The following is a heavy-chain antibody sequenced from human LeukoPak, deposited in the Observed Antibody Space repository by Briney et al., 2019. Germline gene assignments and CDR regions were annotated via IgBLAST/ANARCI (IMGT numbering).Heavy chain of an antibody. CDR2: IYYSGST. V-gene: IGHV4-59*01. CDR1: GGSISSYY. CDR3: ARAVHYYDRLDY. Sequence: SETLSLTCTVSGGSISSYYWSWIRQPPGKGLEWIGYIYYSGSTNYNPSLKSRVTISVDTSKDQFSLKLSSVTAADTAVYYCARAVHYYDRLDYWGQGTLVTVSS. D-gene: IGHD3-22*01. J-gene: IGHJ4*02.